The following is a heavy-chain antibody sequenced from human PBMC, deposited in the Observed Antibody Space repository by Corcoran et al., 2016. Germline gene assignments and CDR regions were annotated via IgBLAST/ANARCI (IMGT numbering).Heavy chain of an antibody. V-gene: IGHV2-70*01. J-gene: IGHJ6*02. CDR2: IDWDDDK. CDR1: GFSLSTSGMC. D-gene: IGHD3-3*01. CDR3: ARIRGFWSGYYYYYYGMDV. Sequence: QVTLRESGPALVKPTQTLTLTCTFSGFSLSTSGMCVSWIRQPPGKALEWLALIDWDDDKYYSTSLKTRLTISKDHSKNQVVLTMTNMDPVETATYYCARIRGFWSGYYYYYYGMDVWGQGTTVTVSS.